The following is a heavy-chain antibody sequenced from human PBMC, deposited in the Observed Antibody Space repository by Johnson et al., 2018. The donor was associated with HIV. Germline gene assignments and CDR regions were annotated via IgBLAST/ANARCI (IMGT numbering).Heavy chain of an antibody. CDR1: GFTVSSNY. Sequence: VQLVESGGGLVQPGGSLRLSCAASGFTVSSNYMSWVRQAPGKGLEWVSVIYSGGSTYYADSVKGRFTISRDNSKNTLYLQLNSLRAEDTAVYYCARYASYYGSANDAFDICGQGTMVTVSS. CDR3: ARYASYYGSANDAFDI. CDR2: IYSGGST. V-gene: IGHV3-66*01. J-gene: IGHJ3*02. D-gene: IGHD3-10*01.